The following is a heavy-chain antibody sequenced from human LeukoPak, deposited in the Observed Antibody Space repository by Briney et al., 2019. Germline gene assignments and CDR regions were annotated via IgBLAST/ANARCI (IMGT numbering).Heavy chain of an antibody. CDR1: GGSISSGGYY. J-gene: IGHJ1*01. Sequence: SETLSLTCTVSGGSISSGGYYWSWIRQHPGKGLGWIGYIYYSGSTYYNPSLKSRVTISVDTSKNQFSLKLSSVTAADTAVYYCASTVVVVTAIKYFQHWGQGTLVTVSS. CDR2: IYYSGST. CDR3: ASTVVVVTAIKYFQH. D-gene: IGHD2-21*02. V-gene: IGHV4-31*03.